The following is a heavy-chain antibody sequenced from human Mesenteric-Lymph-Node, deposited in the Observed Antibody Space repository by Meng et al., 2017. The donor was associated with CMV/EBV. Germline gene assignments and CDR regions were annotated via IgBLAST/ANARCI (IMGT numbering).Heavy chain of an antibody. D-gene: IGHD1-26*01. Sequence: SGFTFSAPYTDWVRQAPGKGLEWVGRIRNKANSYTTEYAASVIGRFTISRDDSKNSLYLQMNSLKTEDTAVYFCVRVRLGATTRLLDYWGQGTLVTVSS. J-gene: IGHJ4*02. V-gene: IGHV3-72*01. CDR1: GFTFSAPY. CDR3: VRVRLGATTRLLDY. CDR2: IRNKANSYTT.